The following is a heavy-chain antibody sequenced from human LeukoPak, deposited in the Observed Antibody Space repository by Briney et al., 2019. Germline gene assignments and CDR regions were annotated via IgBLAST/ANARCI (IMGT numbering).Heavy chain of an antibody. J-gene: IGHJ3*01. Sequence: SQTLSLTCAISGDSVSSNSATWNWIRQSPSRCLEWLGRTYYRSKWYNEYAVYVKSRITISPHTSKNQFSLQVNSVTPENTAVYFCARNYDSSGYYGVAFDLWGPGTMVTVSS. D-gene: IGHD3-22*01. V-gene: IGHV6-1*01. CDR3: ARNYDSSGYYGVAFDL. CDR1: GDSVSSNSAT. CDR2: TYYRSKWYN.